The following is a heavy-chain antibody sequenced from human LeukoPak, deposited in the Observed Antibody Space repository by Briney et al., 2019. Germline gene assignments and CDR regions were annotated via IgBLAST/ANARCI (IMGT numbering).Heavy chain of an antibody. CDR3: AKEGSSGWIPTRHFDH. V-gene: IGHV3-23*01. D-gene: IGHD6-19*01. J-gene: IGHJ4*02. Sequence: GGSLRLSCAASGITFSSYPMTWVRQAPGKGLEWVSTISGSGGSTYYADSVKGRLTISRDNAKNTLSLQMSSLRAEDTAVYYCAKEGSSGWIPTRHFDHWGLGTLVTVSS. CDR2: ISGSGGST. CDR1: GITFSSYP.